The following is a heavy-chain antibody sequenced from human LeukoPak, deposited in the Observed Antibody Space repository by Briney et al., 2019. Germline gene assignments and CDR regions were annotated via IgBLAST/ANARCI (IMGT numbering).Heavy chain of an antibody. V-gene: IGHV3-13*01. Sequence: GGSLGLSCTASGFTLGGHDMHWVRQTTGDGLEWVAAVSAGHHAFYAGSVKGRFTVSREDAKNSLYLQMNSLRAGDTAVYYCVREARGYHYTYFDYWGQGSLVTVSS. J-gene: IGHJ4*02. D-gene: IGHD5-18*01. CDR2: VSAGHHA. CDR3: VREARGYHYTYFDY. CDR1: GFTLGGHD.